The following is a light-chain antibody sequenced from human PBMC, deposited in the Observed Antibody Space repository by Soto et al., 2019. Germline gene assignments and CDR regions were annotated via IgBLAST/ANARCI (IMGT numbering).Light chain of an antibody. CDR3: QQSYSTPVT. CDR1: QSISSY. J-gene: IGKJ4*01. Sequence: DIQMTQSPSSLSASVGDRVTITCRASQSISSYLNWYQQKPGKAPKLLIYAASSLQSGVPSRFSGSGSGTDFTLTISSVQPEDFATYYCQQSYSTPVTFGGGTKVEIK. V-gene: IGKV1-39*01. CDR2: AAS.